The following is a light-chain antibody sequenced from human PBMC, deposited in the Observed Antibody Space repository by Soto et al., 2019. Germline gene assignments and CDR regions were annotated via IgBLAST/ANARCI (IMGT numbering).Light chain of an antibody. J-gene: IGKJ4*01. Sequence: DIPMTQSPSSLSASVGDRVTIICQASQNIQKNLKRYQHKTGQDPKLLIYDASYLETGVPSRFSGSGAGAYFTSTSSSLQPEDVAKYYCQQFDDLLTFGGGTSVEIK. CDR3: QQFDDLLT. CDR2: DAS. V-gene: IGKV1-33*01. CDR1: QNIQKN.